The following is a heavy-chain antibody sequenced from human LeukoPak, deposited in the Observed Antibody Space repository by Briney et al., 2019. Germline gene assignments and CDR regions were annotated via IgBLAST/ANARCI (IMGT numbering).Heavy chain of an antibody. D-gene: IGHD4-23*01. CDR1: GFTFSSCS. CDR3: ARGKGGNPP. J-gene: IGHJ5*02. CDR2: ISSSSTYI. Sequence: GGSLRLSCAASGFTFSSCSMNWVRQAPGKGLEWVSSISSSSTYIYDADSVKGRLTISRDNAKNSLYLQMNSLRAEDTAVYYCARGKGGNPPWGQGTLVTVSS. V-gene: IGHV3-21*01.